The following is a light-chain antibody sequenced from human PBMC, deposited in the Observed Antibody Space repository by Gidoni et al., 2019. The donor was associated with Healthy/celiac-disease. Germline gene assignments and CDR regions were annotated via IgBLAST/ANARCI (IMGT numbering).Light chain of an antibody. Sequence: DIQMTQSPSFLSASVGDRVTITCRASQSISSYLNWYQQKPGKAPKLLIYAASSLQSGVPSRFSGSGSGTDFTLTISSLQPEDFATYYCRQSYSTPLTFXGXTKVEIK. CDR3: RQSYSTPLT. CDR1: QSISSY. J-gene: IGKJ4*01. V-gene: IGKV1-39*01. CDR2: AAS.